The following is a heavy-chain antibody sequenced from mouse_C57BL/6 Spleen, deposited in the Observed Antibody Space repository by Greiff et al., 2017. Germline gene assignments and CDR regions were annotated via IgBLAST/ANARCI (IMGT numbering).Heavy chain of an antibody. D-gene: IGHD2-2*01. CDR3: ARVYYGYDRGYYFDY. V-gene: IGHV5-4*03. CDR2: ISDGGSYT. CDR1: GFTFSSYA. Sequence: EVKVVESGGGLVKPGGSLKLSCAASGFTFSSYAMSWVRQTPEKRLEWVATISDGGSYTYYPDNVKGRFTISRDNAKNNLYLQMSHLKSEDTAMYYCARVYYGYDRGYYFDYWGQGTTLTVSS. J-gene: IGHJ2*01.